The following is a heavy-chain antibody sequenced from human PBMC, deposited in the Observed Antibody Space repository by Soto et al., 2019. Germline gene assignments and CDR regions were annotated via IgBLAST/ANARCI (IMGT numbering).Heavy chain of an antibody. V-gene: IGHV3-48*02. CDR2: ISSSNRTI. Sequence: EVQLVESGGGLKQPGGSLRLSCAASGFTFRSYSMNWVRQAPGKGLEWVSYISSSNRTINYADSVKGRFIISRDNAKNALDLEMHSLRDEDTAVYYCEREGWLLPQTGMDVWGQGTTVTVSS. D-gene: IGHD5-12*01. CDR3: EREGWLLPQTGMDV. CDR1: GFTFRSYS. J-gene: IGHJ6*02.